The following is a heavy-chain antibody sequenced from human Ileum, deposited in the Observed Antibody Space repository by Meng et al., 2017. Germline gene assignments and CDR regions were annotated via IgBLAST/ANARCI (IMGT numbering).Heavy chain of an antibody. V-gene: IGHV4-30-4*01. Sequence: QVQLQESGPGLVKPSQTLSLNCTVSGGSTTSVDYYWSWIRQPPGKGLEWIGYIFSTGATYSNPSLKSRVTVSLDTSKSQFSLKLSSVTAADTAIYYCVSERRRSYFFDYWGQGTLVTVSS. CDR3: VSERRRSYFFDY. J-gene: IGHJ4*02. CDR1: GGSTTSVDYY. CDR2: IFSTGAT.